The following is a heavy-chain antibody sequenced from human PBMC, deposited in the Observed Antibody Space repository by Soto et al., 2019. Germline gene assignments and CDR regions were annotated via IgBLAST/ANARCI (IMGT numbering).Heavy chain of an antibody. CDR3: ARYLGYCSSTSCYTYYYYGMDV. CDR2: IYYSGST. J-gene: IGHJ6*02. D-gene: IGHD2-2*02. Sequence: SETLSLTCTVSGGSISSYYWSWIRQPPGKGLEWIGYIYYSGSTNYNPSLKSRVTISVDTSKNQFSLKLSSVTAADTAVYYCARYLGYCSSTSCYTYYYYGMDVWGQGTTVTVSS. CDR1: GGSISSYY. V-gene: IGHV4-59*01.